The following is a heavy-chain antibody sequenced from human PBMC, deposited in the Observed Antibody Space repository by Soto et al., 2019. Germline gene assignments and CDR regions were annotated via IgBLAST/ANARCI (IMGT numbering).Heavy chain of an antibody. Sequence: EVQLVESGGDLVQPGGSLRLSCTASGFMLSTYSMNWVRQAPGRGLEWIAYISSGGRNTYYADSVKGRLTISRDNAENSLYLHVVSLRDEDTAVYYCVRRGSWGYYFDFWGQGALVTVAS. J-gene: IGHJ4*02. CDR3: VRRGSWGYYFDF. CDR1: GFMLSTYS. CDR2: ISSGGRNT. V-gene: IGHV3-48*02. D-gene: IGHD1-26*01.